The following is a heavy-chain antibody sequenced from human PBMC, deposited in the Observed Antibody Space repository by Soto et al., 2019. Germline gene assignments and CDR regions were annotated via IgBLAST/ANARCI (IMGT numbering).Heavy chain of an antibody. J-gene: IGHJ4*02. V-gene: IGHV4-34*01. Sequence: SETLSLTCAVYGGSFSDYSWTWIRQPPGKGLEWIGEINDSVSTNYTPSLERRVTISRDTSKNRFSLKLSSVTAADTAVYYCARGSHKLHSYDSSGFYHYVDYWGQGSLVTVSS. CDR2: INDSVST. CDR3: ARGSHKLHSYDSSGFYHYVDY. CDR1: GGSFSDYS. D-gene: IGHD3-22*01.